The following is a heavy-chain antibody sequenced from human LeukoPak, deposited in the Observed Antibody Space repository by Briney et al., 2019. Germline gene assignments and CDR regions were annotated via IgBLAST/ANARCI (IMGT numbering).Heavy chain of an antibody. Sequence: ASVKVSCKASGYTFTSYDINWVRQATGQGLEWMGWMNPNSGNTGYAQKFQGRVTMTRNTSISTAYMELSSLRSEDTAVYYCARTRGRDSYHYYYYMDVWGKGTTVTVSS. D-gene: IGHD1-26*01. CDR1: GYTFTSYD. V-gene: IGHV1-8*01. CDR2: MNPNSGNT. CDR3: ARTRGRDSYHYYYYMDV. J-gene: IGHJ6*03.